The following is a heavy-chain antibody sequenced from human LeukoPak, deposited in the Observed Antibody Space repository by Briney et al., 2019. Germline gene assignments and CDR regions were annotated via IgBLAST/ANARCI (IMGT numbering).Heavy chain of an antibody. CDR2: IKEDGSAK. Sequence: PGRSLRISCAASGFTFSSYWMSWVRQAPGKGLEWVANIKEDGSAKYYVDSVKGRFTISRDNAKNSLYLQMNNLSAEDTAVYYCVRDSPGYGAYDLDWGQGTLVTVSS. CDR1: GFTFSSYW. CDR3: VRDSPGYGAYDLD. J-gene: IGHJ4*02. V-gene: IGHV3-7*01. D-gene: IGHD5-12*01.